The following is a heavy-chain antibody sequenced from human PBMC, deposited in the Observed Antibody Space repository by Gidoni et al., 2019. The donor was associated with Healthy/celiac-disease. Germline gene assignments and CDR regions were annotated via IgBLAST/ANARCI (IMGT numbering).Heavy chain of an antibody. CDR3: ARDIVVVAASGFYNFDY. J-gene: IGHJ4*02. V-gene: IGHV3-21*01. CDR1: GFTFSSYS. CDR2: IRSSSSYR. D-gene: IGHD2-15*01. Sequence: EVQLVESGGGLVKPGGSLSLSCAASGFTFSSYSMNWVRQAPGKGLDWVSSIRSSSSYRYYADSVKGRFTISRDNDKNSLYLQMNSLRAEDTAVYDCARDIVVVAASGFYNFDYWGQGTLVTVSS.